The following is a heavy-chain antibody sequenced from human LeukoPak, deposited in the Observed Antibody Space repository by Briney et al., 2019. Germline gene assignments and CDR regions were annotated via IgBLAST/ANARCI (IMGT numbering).Heavy chain of an antibody. CDR2: XXPXXXXX. V-gene: IGHV1-8*02. Sequence: ASVKVSCKTSGYSFTGXYIHWVRQATGQGLXWXGXXXPXXXXXXXXXXXXXXXXXTRXXSISTAYMELSSLRSEDTAVYYCAVSSSSSNFDYWGQGTLVTVSS. CDR1: GYSFTGXY. D-gene: IGHD6-13*01. CDR3: AVSSSSSNFDY. J-gene: IGHJ4*02.